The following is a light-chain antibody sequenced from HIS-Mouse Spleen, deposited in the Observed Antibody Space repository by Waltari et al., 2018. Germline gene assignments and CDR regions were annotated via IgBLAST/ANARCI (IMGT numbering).Light chain of an antibody. V-gene: IGLV1-47*01. CDR2: RNN. Sequence: QSVLTQPPSASGTPGQRVTISCSVSSSHIGRTYVSLYQQLPGTAPKLLIYRNNQRPSGVPDRFSGSKSGTSASLAISGLRSEDEADYYCAAWDDSLSGPVFGGGTKLTVL. J-gene: IGLJ3*02. CDR3: AAWDDSLSGPV. CDR1: SSHIGRTY.